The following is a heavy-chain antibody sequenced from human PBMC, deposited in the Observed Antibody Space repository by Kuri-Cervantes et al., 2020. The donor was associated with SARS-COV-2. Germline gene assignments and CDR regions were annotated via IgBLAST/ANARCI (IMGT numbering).Heavy chain of an antibody. CDR2: IRRDGNEK. Sequence: GESLKISCAASGFTFSNYWMTWVRQAPGKGLEWVANIRRDGNEKYYVDSVKGRFTISRDNGKNTLYLQMNSLRAEDTAVYYCATWGWGGATRYFDYWGQGTLVTVSS. J-gene: IGHJ4*02. V-gene: IGHV3-7*03. CDR1: GFTFSNYW. D-gene: IGHD1-26*01. CDR3: ATWGWGGATRYFDY.